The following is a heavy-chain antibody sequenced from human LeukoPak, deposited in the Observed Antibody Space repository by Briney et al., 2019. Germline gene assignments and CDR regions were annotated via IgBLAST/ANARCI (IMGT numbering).Heavy chain of an antibody. D-gene: IGHD2-21*02. V-gene: IGHV3-7*01. CDR2: IKQDGSEK. CDR3: ARDLCGGDCYVKYY. CDR1: GITFSSHW. Sequence: GGSLRLSCAASGITFSSHWMSWVRQAPGKGLEWVANIKQDGSEKYYVDSVKGRFTISRDNAKNSLYLQMNSLRAEDTAVYYCARDLCGGDCYVKYYWGQGTLVTVSS. J-gene: IGHJ4*02.